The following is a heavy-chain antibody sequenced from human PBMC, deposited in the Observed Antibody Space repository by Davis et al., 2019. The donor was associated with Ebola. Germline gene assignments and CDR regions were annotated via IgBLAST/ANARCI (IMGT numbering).Heavy chain of an antibody. V-gene: IGHV3-30*18. J-gene: IGHJ4*02. CDR2: MSYHGSHT. Sequence: GESLKISCAASGFTFSSYAMSWVRQAPGKGLEWVASMSYHGSHTSYIDSVKGRFTVYRDNSKNTLYLQMNSLRPEDTAVYFCAKEYCPDSGPYCTYFDVWGQGTQVTVSS. CDR3: AKEYCPDSGPYCTYFDV. CDR1: GFTFSSYA. D-gene: IGHD3-10*01.